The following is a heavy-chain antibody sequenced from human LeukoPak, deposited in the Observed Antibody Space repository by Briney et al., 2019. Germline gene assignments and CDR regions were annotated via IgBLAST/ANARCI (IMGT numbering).Heavy chain of an antibody. CDR2: IIPIFGTA. D-gene: IGHD2-15*01. Sequence: SVKVSCKASGGTFSSYAISWVRQAPGQGLEWMGGIIPIFGTANYAQKFQGRVTITADESTSTAYMELSSLRSEDTAVYYCARPFGVVVAATGDAFDIWGQGTMVTVSS. CDR1: GGTFSSYA. J-gene: IGHJ3*02. CDR3: ARPFGVVVAATGDAFDI. V-gene: IGHV1-69*13.